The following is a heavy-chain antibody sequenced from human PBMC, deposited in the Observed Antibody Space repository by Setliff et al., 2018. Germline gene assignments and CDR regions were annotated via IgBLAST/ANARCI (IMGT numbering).Heavy chain of an antibody. D-gene: IGHD6-13*01. CDR3: AAAPAGSDVFDM. J-gene: IGHJ3*02. V-gene: IGHV3-23*01. Sequence: PGGSLRLSCAASGFTFSSYAMSWVRQAPGKGLEWASGISGRGDNIYYADSVRGRFTISRDDSKNTAYLQMNSLKTEDTAVYYCAAAPAGSDVFDMWGQGTMVTVSS. CDR1: GFTFSSYA. CDR2: ISGRGDNI.